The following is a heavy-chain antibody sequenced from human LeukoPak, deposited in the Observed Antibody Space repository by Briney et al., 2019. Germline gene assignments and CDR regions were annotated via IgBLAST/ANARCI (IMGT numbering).Heavy chain of an antibody. V-gene: IGHV3-7*01. D-gene: IGHD3-9*01. CDR1: GFAFSTYW. Sequence: GGSLRLSCAASGFAFSTYWMDWVRQAPGKGLEWVGNINQDGSVKHYVDSVRGRFTISRDNARNSVYLQMSALRVEDTAVYYCTRYFVFWGQGSLVTASS. CDR3: TRYFVF. CDR2: INQDGSVK. J-gene: IGHJ4*02.